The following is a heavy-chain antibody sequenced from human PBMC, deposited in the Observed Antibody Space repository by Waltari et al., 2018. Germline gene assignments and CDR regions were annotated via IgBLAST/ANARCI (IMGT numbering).Heavy chain of an antibody. J-gene: IGHJ4*02. Sequence: QVQLQESGPGLVKPSETLSLTCTVSGGSISSHYWSWIRQPPGKGLEWIGYIYYSGSTNDNPSLKSRVTISVDTSKNQFSLKLSSVTAADTAVYYCARESPPHSSSYFDYWGQGTLVTVSS. CDR3: ARESPPHSSSYFDY. V-gene: IGHV4-59*11. CDR1: GGSISSHY. D-gene: IGHD6-6*01. CDR2: IYYSGST.